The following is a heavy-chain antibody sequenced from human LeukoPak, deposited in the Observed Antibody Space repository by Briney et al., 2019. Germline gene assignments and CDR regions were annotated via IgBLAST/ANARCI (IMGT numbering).Heavy chain of an antibody. CDR3: ATDRGSSGSDWFDP. V-gene: IGHV1-18*01. CDR2: ISAYNGNT. J-gene: IGHJ5*02. CDR1: GYTFTSYG. Sequence: GASVKVSCKASGYTFTSYGISWVRQAPGQGLEWMGWISAYNGNTNYAQKLQGRVTMTEDTSTDTAYMELSSLRSEDTAVYYCATDRGSSGSDWFDPWGQGTLVTVSS. D-gene: IGHD6-19*01.